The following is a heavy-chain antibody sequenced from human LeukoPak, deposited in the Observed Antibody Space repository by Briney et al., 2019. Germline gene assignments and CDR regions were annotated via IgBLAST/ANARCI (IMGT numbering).Heavy chain of an antibody. D-gene: IGHD2-15*01. CDR1: GGSFSGYY. CDR2: INHSGST. J-gene: IGHJ5*02. CDR3: AREIRIRSGGSCYSDSRFDP. Sequence: PSETLSLTCAVYGGSFSGYYWSWIRQPPGKGLEWIGEINHSGSTNYNPSLKSRVTISVDTSKNQFSLKLSSVTAADTAVYYCAREIRIRSGGSCYSDSRFDPWGQGTLVTVSS. V-gene: IGHV4-34*01.